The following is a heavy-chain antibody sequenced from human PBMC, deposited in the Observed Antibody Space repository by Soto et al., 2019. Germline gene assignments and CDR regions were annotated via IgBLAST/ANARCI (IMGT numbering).Heavy chain of an antibody. J-gene: IGHJ6*02. CDR3: ARDRPHYYGSGSHGMDV. Sequence: SETLSLTCTVSGGSISSGGYYWSWIRQHPGKGLEWIGYIYYSGSTYYNPSLKSRVTISVDTSKNQFSLKLSSVTAADTAVYYCARDRPHYYGSGSHGMDVWGQGTKVTVSS. CDR1: GGSISSGGYY. CDR2: IYYSGST. D-gene: IGHD3-10*01. V-gene: IGHV4-31*03.